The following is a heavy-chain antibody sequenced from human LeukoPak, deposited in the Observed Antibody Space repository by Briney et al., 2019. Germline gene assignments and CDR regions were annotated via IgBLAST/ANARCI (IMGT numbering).Heavy chain of an antibody. CDR2: IYYSGST. V-gene: IGHV4-59*01. D-gene: IGHD6-19*01. CDR1: GGSISSYY. Sequence: SETLSLTCTVSGGSISSYYWSWIRQPPGKGLEWIGYIYYSGSTNYNPSLKSRVTISVATSKNQFSLKLSSVTAADTAVYYWARIPYSSGWSYYYYYGMDVWGQGTTVTVSS. CDR3: ARIPYSSGWSYYYYYGMDV. J-gene: IGHJ6*02.